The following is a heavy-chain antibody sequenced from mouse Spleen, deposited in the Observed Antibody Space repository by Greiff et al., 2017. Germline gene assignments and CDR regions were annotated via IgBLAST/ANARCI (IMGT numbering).Heavy chain of an antibody. CDR2: IDPETGGT. V-gene: IGHV1-15*01. CDR1: GYTFTDYE. Sequence: VKLMESGAELVRPGASVTLSCKASGYTFTDYEMHWVKQTPVHGLEWIGAIDPETGGTAYNQKFKGKAILTADKSSSTAYMELRSLTSEDSAVYYCTRGDYGNSFGYWGQGTSVTVSS. J-gene: IGHJ4*01. D-gene: IGHD2-1*01. CDR3: TRGDYGNSFGY.